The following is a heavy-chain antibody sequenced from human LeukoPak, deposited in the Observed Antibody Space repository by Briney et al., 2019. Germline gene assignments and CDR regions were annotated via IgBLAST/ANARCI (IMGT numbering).Heavy chain of an antibody. D-gene: IGHD6-13*01. CDR1: GFTFSSYG. V-gene: IGHV3-30*18. Sequence: LAGGSLRLSCAASGFTFSSYGMHWVRQAPGKGLEWVAVISYDGSNKYYADSVKGRFTISRDNSKNTLYLQMNSLRAEDTAVYYCAEFGSSRAAGMTYWYFDLWGRGTLVTVSS. J-gene: IGHJ2*01. CDR3: AEFGSSRAAGMTYWYFDL. CDR2: ISYDGSNK.